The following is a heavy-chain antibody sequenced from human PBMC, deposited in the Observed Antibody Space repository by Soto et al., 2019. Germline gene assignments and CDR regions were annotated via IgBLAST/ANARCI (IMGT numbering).Heavy chain of an antibody. CDR3: ARGEEDIVVVPAAMDPVAYGMEV. J-gene: IGHJ6*02. V-gene: IGHV4-59*01. CDR1: GGSISSYY. Sequence: TSETLSLTCTVSGGSISSYYWSWIRQPPGKGLEWIGYIYYSGSTNYNPSLKSRVTISVDTSKNQFSLKLSSVTAADTAVYYCARGEEDIVVVPAAMDPVAYGMEVWGQGTTVTVSS. D-gene: IGHD2-2*01. CDR2: IYYSGST.